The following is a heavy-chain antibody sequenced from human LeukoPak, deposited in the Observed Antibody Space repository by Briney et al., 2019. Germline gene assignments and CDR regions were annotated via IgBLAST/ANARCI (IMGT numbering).Heavy chain of an antibody. D-gene: IGHD3-10*01. CDR3: ARGITGMYYYDP. V-gene: IGHV3-23*01. Sequence: GGSLRLSCAVSGFAFGSEAMSWVRQSPARGLEWVASISPGGGTTYYADYVKGRFTISRDNSKNSLFVQMNSLRAEDTAVYYCARGITGMYYYDPWGQGTLVTVSS. CDR1: GFAFGSEA. CDR2: ISPGGGTT. J-gene: IGHJ5*02.